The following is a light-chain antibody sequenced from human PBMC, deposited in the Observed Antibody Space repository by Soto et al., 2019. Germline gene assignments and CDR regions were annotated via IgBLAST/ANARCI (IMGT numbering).Light chain of an antibody. CDR2: GAS. CDR1: QSVSSSY. Sequence: EIVLTQSPGTLSLSPGERATLSCRASQSVSSSYLAWYQQKPGQAPRLLIYGASSRATGIPDRFSGSGSGTDFTLTISSLEPEDFAVYYCQQDGSSPTWTFGQGTKVEIK. CDR3: QQDGSSPTWT. V-gene: IGKV3-20*01. J-gene: IGKJ1*01.